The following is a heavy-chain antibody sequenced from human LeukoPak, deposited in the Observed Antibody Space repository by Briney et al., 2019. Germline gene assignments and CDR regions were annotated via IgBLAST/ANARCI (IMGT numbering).Heavy chain of an antibody. CDR3: ARGIQLQSWYYGMDV. Sequence: SVTVSCTASGYSFTSNYIHWVRQAPGQGLEWMGGIIPIFGSANYAQKFQGRVTVTADESTSTAYLELSSLRSEDTAVYYCARGIQLQSWYYGMDVWGQGTRSPSP. V-gene: IGHV1-69*13. CDR1: GYSFTSNY. J-gene: IGHJ6*02. CDR2: IIPIFGSA. D-gene: IGHD5-18*01.